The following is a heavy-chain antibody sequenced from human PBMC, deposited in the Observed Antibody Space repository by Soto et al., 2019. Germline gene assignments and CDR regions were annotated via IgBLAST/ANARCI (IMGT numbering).Heavy chain of an antibody. J-gene: IGHJ5*02. D-gene: IGHD6-6*01. CDR2: IWYDGSNK. CDR1: GFTFSSYG. CDR3: ARGRLAARLWFDP. Sequence: GGSLRLSCAASGFTFSSYGMHWVRQAPGKGLEWVAVIWYDGSNKYYADSVKGRFTISRDNSKNTLYLQMNSLRAEDTAVYYCARGRLAARLWFDPWGQGTLVTVS. V-gene: IGHV3-33*01.